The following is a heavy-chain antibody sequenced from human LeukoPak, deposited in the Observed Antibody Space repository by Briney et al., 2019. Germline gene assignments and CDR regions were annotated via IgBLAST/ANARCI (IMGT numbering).Heavy chain of an antibody. J-gene: IGHJ4*02. D-gene: IGHD3-10*01. CDR3: ARDGMVRGVTEACYDY. CDR2: HSPYNGNT. Sequence: SVKVSCQACGYTFTSYGISEVRQPPGQGVEGMGGHSPYNGNTNYAQKLQSRVTMTTDTSTSTAYMELRSLRSDDTAGSYCARDGMVRGVTEACYDYWGQGTLVTVSS. V-gene: IGHV1-18*01. CDR1: GYTFTSYG.